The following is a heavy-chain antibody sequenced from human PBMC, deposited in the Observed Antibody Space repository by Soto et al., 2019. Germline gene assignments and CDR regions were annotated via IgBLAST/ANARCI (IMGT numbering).Heavy chain of an antibody. J-gene: IGHJ6*02. CDR2: ISSSSSTI. D-gene: IGHD2-8*01. V-gene: IGHV3-48*02. CDR1: GCTFSSYS. CDR3: AREMVLSYYYYGMDV. Sequence: GGSLRLSCAASGCTFSSYSMNWVRQAPGKGLEWVSYISSSSSTIYYADSVKGRFTISRDNAKNSLYLQMNSLRDEDTAVYYCAREMVLSYYYYGMDVWGQGTTVTVSS.